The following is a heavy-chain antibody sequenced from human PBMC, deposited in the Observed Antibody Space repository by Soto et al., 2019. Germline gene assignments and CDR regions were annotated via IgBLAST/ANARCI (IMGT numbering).Heavy chain of an antibody. CDR1: GGSITSYA. D-gene: IGHD6-19*01. Sequence: SVKVSCKASGGSITSYAVSWVRQAPGQGLEWMGGIISMFGTTHYAQKFQGRVTITADESTNTVYMELFRLRSDDTAIYYGARDRGNSNGCYSWLGTWDKETLVAVCS. CDR2: IISMFGTT. V-gene: IGHV1-69*13. J-gene: IGHJ5*02. CDR3: ARDRGNSNGCYSWLGT.